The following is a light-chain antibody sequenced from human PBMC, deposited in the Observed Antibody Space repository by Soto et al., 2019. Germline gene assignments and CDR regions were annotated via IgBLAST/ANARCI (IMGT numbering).Light chain of an antibody. J-gene: IGKJ1*01. CDR2: GAS. CDR3: QQYGGSPET. V-gene: IGKV3-20*01. CDR1: QSVTSSY. Sequence: EIVLTQSPGTLSLSPGERATLSCRANQSVTSSYLAWYQQKPGQAPRLLIYGASNRATGIPDRFSGTGSGTDFTLTISRLEPEDFAVYYCQQYGGSPETFGQGTKVEIK.